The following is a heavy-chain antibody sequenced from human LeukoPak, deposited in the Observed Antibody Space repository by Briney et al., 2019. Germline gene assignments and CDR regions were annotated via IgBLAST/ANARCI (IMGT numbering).Heavy chain of an antibody. D-gene: IGHD3-22*01. CDR2: ISAYNGNT. CDR1: GYTFTSYG. CDR3: ARNSFYYDSGGRLYQFDY. V-gene: IGHV1-18*01. Sequence: ASVKVSCKASGYTFTSYGITWVRQAPGQRLEWMGWISAYNGNTNYAHKLQGRVTMTTDTSTSTAYMEMRSLRSDDTAVYYCARNSFYYDSGGRLYQFDYWGQGTLVTVSS. J-gene: IGHJ4*02.